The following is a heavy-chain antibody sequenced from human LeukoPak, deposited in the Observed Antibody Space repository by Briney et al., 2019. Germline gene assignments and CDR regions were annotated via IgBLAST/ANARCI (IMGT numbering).Heavy chain of an antibody. V-gene: IGHV3-33*01. CDR3: ARDRVDTDMVYFDY. Sequence: GGSLRLSCAPSGFTFSNYGMHWVRQAPGKGLEWVAVIWYDGSNKYYADSVKGRFTISRDNAENTLYLQMNSLRAEDTAVYYCARDRVDTDMVYFDYWGQETLVTVSS. CDR2: IWYDGSNK. CDR1: GFTFSNYG. D-gene: IGHD5-18*01. J-gene: IGHJ4*02.